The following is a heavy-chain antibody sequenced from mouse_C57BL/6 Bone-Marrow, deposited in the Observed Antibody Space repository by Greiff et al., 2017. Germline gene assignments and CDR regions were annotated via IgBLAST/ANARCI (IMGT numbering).Heavy chain of an antibody. CDR3: TTAGRGYFDV. Sequence: VQLQQSGAELVRPGASVKLSCTASGFNIKDDYMHWVKQRPEQGLEWIGWIDPENGDTEYASKFQGKATITADTSSNTVYLPLSSLTSEDTAVYYCTTAGRGYFDVWGTGTTVTVSS. D-gene: IGHD3-2*02. CDR2: IDPENGDT. J-gene: IGHJ1*03. CDR1: GFNIKDDY. V-gene: IGHV14-4*01.